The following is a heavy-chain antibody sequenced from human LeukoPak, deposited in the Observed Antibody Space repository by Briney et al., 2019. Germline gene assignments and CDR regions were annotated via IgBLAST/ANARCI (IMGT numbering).Heavy chain of an antibody. CDR3: ARGLGRGYGDYTLDY. Sequence: ASVKVSFKASGYTFTVYYMHWVRQAPGQGLEWMGWINPNSGGTNYAQKFQGRVTMTRDTSISTAYMELSRLRSDDTAVYYCARGLGRGYGDYTLDYWGQGTLVTVSS. J-gene: IGHJ4*02. D-gene: IGHD4-17*01. CDR2: INPNSGGT. CDR1: GYTFTVYY. V-gene: IGHV1-2*02.